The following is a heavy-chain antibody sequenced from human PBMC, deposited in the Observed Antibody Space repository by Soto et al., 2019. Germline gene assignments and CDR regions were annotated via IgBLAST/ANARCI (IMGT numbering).Heavy chain of an antibody. Sequence: QLQLQESGPGLVKPSETLSLTCTVSGGSISTSTYYWGWIRQPPGKGLEWIGGIYYRGNTYYNPYLKSRVTISVDMSTNQFSLKMSSVTAADTAVYYCARRLYGVTCWYFDVWGRGTLVSVSS. CDR3: ARRLYGVTCWYFDV. V-gene: IGHV4-39*01. J-gene: IGHJ2*01. CDR1: GGSISTSTYY. D-gene: IGHD2-21*02. CDR2: IYYRGNT.